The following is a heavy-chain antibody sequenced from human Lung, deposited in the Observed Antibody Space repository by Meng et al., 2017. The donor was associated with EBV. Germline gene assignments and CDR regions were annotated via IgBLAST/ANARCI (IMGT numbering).Heavy chain of an antibody. D-gene: IGHD2-15*01. CDR1: GGSVSSGSYY. J-gene: IGHJ4*02. CDR2: IYYSGST. CDR3: ARDRGCSGGSCHLSIDY. Sequence: QVQMRGSGPGLVKPSETLSLTCTVSGGSVSSGSYYWSWIRQPPGKGLEWIGYIYYSGSTNYNPSLKSRVTISVDTSKNQFSLKLSSVTAADTAVYYCARDRGCSGGSCHLSIDYWGQGTLVTVSS. V-gene: IGHV4-61*01.